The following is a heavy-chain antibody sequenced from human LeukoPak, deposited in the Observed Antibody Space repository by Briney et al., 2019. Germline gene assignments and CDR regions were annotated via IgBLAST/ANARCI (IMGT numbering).Heavy chain of an antibody. Sequence: GGSLRLSCVTSGFTFSGYWMHWVRQGPEKGLELVSRIDNDGHGIIYADSVKGRFTTSRDNVKNTLYLQMNSLRVEDTAVYYCARGRSRTGRFDYWGQGTLVTVSS. V-gene: IGHV3-74*01. CDR3: ARGRSRTGRFDY. J-gene: IGHJ4*02. CDR2: IDNDGHGI. CDR1: GFTFSGYW. D-gene: IGHD1-1*01.